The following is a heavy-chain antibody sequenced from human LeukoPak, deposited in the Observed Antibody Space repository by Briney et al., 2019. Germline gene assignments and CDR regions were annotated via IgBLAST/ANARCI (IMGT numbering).Heavy chain of an antibody. CDR3: ARVIAAAGKGGYNWFDP. V-gene: IGHV4-38-2*01. J-gene: IGHJ5*02. D-gene: IGHD6-13*01. CDR2: IYHSGST. Sequence: SETLSLTCAVSGYSISSGYYWGWIRQPPGKGLEWIGSIYHSGSTYYNPSLKSRVTISVDTSKNQFSLKLGSVTAADTAVYYCARVIAAAGKGGYNWFDPWGQGTLVTVSS. CDR1: GYSISSGYY.